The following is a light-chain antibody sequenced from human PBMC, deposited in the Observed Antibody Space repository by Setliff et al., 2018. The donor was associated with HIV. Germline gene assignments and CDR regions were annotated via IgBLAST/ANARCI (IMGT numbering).Light chain of an antibody. CDR1: SSDVGGYSY. J-gene: IGLJ1*01. CDR3: SSYAITNTLP. Sequence: QSVLTQPASVSGSPGQSITISCTGTSSDVGGYSYVSWYQQHPGRASKLIIYEVKNRPSGVSSRFSGSKSGNTASLTISGLQAEDEADYYCSSYAITNTLPFGTGTKVTVL. V-gene: IGLV2-14*01. CDR2: EVK.